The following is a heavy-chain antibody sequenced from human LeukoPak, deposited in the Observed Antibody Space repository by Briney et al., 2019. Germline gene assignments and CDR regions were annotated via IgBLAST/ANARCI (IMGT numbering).Heavy chain of an antibody. CDR1: GGSISSYY. V-gene: IGHV4-4*07. CDR2: IYTSGST. Sequence: SGTLSLTCTVSGGSISSYYWSWVRQPAGKGLEWIGRIYTSGSTNYNASLKSRGTMSVDRSHNQFSLKLSSVTTADTAVYYCARAFYGDHAIGYYYYGMDVWGQRTTVTVSS. J-gene: IGHJ6*02. D-gene: IGHD4-17*01. CDR3: ARAFYGDHAIGYYYYGMDV.